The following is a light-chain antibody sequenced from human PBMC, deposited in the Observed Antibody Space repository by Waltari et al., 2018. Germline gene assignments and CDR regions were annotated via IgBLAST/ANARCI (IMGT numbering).Light chain of an antibody. J-gene: IGLJ3*02. V-gene: IGLV1-47*01. Sequence: QSVLTQPPSASGTPGQRVTISCSGTSSNIGRTFVYWYQQLSGTAPKLLIYKDNQRPSGVPDRFSGSRSGTSASLTISGLRSDDESHFYCATWDDGLSGHWVFGGGTKLTVL. CDR2: KDN. CDR1: SSNIGRTF. CDR3: ATWDDGLSGHWV.